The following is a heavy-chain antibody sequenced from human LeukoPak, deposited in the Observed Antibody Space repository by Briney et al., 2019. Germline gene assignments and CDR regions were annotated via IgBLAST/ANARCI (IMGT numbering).Heavy chain of an antibody. CDR1: GLTVSNNY. D-gene: IGHD6-13*01. J-gene: IGHJ4*02. CDR3: ASGRYSSSWYHHFDY. V-gene: IGHV3-53*01. CDR2: IFSGGGT. Sequence: GGSLRLSCAASGLTVSNNYMTWVRQAPGKGLEWVSVIFSGGGTYYADSVKGRFTISRDNSKNTLYLQMNSLRAEDTAVYYCASGRYSSSWYHHFDYWGQGTLVTVSS.